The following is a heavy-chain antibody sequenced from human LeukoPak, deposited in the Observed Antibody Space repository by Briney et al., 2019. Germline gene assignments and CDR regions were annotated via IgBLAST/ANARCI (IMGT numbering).Heavy chain of an antibody. CDR1: GFTFSIFT. V-gene: IGHV3-23*01. CDR2: INSNGDST. D-gene: IGHD6-19*01. CDR3: AKDGLCPNVCPTKIAVAGYFDY. J-gene: IGHJ4*02. Sequence: GGSLRLSCAASGFTFSIFTMSCVRQAPGKRLEGISTINSNGDSTYYADSVKGRFTISRDNYKNTVFLQMNSLRAEDTAVYHCAKDGLCPNVCPTKIAVAGYFDYWGQGILVPVSS.